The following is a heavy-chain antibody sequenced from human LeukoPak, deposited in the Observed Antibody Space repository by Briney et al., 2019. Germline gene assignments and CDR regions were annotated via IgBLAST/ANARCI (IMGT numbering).Heavy chain of an antibody. J-gene: IGHJ4*02. Sequence: GGSLRLSCAASGFTFSSYAMNWVRQAPGKGLEWVSGISNCGGSTYYADSVKGRFTISRDNSKNTLYLQMNSLRAEDTAVYYCAKETSSSFDYWGQGTLVTVSS. CDR2: ISNCGGST. CDR3: AKETSSSFDY. CDR1: GFTFSSYA. D-gene: IGHD6-6*01. V-gene: IGHV3-23*01.